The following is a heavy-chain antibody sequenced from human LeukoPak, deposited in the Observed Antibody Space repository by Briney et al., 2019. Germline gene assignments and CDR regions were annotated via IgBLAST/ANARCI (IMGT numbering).Heavy chain of an antibody. J-gene: IGHJ4*02. Sequence: PGGSLRLSCSASGFTFSSYAMHWVRQAPGKGLEYVSAISSNGGSTYYADSVKGRFTISRDNSKNTLYLQMSSLRAEDTAVYYCVEHYYDSSGYFDYWGQGTLVTVSS. D-gene: IGHD3-22*01. V-gene: IGHV3-64D*06. CDR2: ISSNGGST. CDR3: VEHYYDSSGYFDY. CDR1: GFTFSSYA.